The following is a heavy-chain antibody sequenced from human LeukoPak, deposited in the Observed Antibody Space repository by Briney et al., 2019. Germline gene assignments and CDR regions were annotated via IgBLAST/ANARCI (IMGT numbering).Heavy chain of an antibody. CDR2: ISGGGGSA. D-gene: IGHD3-22*01. CDR1: GFTFSNYS. V-gene: IGHV3-23*01. Sequence: GGSLRLSCAASGFTFSNYSMNWVRQAPGKGLEWVSAISGGGGSAYYADSVKGRFTISRDNSKNTLFLQMNSLRAEDTAVYYCAKDALEYYDTSGLTTCFDYWGQGTLVTVSS. J-gene: IGHJ4*02. CDR3: AKDALEYYDTSGLTTCFDY.